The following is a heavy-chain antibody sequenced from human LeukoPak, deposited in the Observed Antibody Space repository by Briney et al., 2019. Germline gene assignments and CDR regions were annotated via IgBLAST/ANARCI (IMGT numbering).Heavy chain of an antibody. CDR2: IYTSGST. Sequence: SETLSLTCTVAGGSISSYYWSWIRQPAGKGLEWNGRIYTSGSTNYNPSLKSRVTMSVDTSKSQFSLKLSSVTAADTAVYYCARGSRGDDSSGYYYAGPRFDYWGQGTLVTVSS. D-gene: IGHD3-22*01. CDR3: ARGSRGDDSSGYYYAGPRFDY. J-gene: IGHJ4*02. V-gene: IGHV4-4*07. CDR1: GGSISSYY.